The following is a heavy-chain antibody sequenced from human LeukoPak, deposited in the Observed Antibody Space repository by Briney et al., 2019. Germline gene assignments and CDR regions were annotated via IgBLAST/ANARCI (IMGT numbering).Heavy chain of an antibody. CDR1: GYSFTSYW. D-gene: IGHD3-10*01. CDR3: ARPPYYYASGSFYFDY. Sequence: LGESLKISCKGSGYSFTSYWISWVRQLPGKGLEWMGLIYPGDSDTRYSPSFQGQVTISADKSISTAYLQWSSLKASDTAMYYCARPPYYYASGSFYFDYWGQGTLVTVSS. V-gene: IGHV5-51*01. J-gene: IGHJ4*02. CDR2: IYPGDSDT.